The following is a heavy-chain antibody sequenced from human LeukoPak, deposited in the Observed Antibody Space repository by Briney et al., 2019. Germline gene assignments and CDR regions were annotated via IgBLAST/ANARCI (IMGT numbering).Heavy chain of an antibody. J-gene: IGHJ1*01. CDR1: GFIFRGYE. CDR2: ICGRGKTI. D-gene: IGHD6-13*01. CDR3: ARPSRPYRSSEYFQH. Sequence: GGSLRLSCAPSGFIFRGYEMNWVRQAPGKGLEWISYICGRGKTIYYADSVRGRFTISRDDAKNFLYLQMNSLRAEDTAVYYCARPSRPYRSSEYFQHWGQGTLVIVSS. V-gene: IGHV3-48*03.